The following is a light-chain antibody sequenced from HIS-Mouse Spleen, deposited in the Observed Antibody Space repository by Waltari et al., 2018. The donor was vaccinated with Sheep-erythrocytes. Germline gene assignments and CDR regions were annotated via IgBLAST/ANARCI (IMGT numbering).Light chain of an antibody. CDR3: CSYAGSYNHV. V-gene: IGLV2-11*01. J-gene: IGLJ1*01. CDR2: DVS. CDR1: SSDVGGYNY. Sequence: QSALTQPRSVSGSPGHSVTISCTGTSSDVGGYNYVSWYQQHPGKAPKLMIYDVSKRPSGVPDRCSGSKSGNTASLTIAGLQAEDEADYYCCSYAGSYNHVFATGTKVTVL.